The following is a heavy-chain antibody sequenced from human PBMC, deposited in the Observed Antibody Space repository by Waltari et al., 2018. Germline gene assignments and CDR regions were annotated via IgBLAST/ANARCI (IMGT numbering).Heavy chain of an antibody. J-gene: IGHJ4*02. Sequence: QVQLVQSGAEVKKPGASVKVSCKASGYTFTGYYMHWVRLAPGQGLEWMGRINPNSGGTNYAQKFQGRVTMTRDTSISTTYMRLSRLRSDDTAVYYCARDSLYCSGGSCEVSDYWGQRTLVTVSS. CDR2: INPNSGGT. D-gene: IGHD2-15*01. CDR3: ARDSLYCSGGSCEVSDY. CDR1: GYTFTGYY. V-gene: IGHV1-2*06.